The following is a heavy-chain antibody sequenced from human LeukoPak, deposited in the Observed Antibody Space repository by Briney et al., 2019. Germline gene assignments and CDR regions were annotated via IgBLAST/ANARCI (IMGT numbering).Heavy chain of an antibody. CDR1: GYSFTNYW. D-gene: IGHD2-21*02. CDR2: IYPGDSDT. Sequence: GESLKISCKGSGYSFTNYWIGWVRQMPGKGLEWMAIIYPGDSDTRYSPSFQGQVTISADKSINTAYLQWSSLKASDTAMFYCARQSVTDYFDYWGQGTLVTVSS. V-gene: IGHV5-51*01. J-gene: IGHJ4*02. CDR3: ARQSVTDYFDY.